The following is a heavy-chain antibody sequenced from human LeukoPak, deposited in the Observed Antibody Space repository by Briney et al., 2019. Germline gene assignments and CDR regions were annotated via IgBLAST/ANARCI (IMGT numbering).Heavy chain of an antibody. D-gene: IGHD4-4*01. Sequence: PSETLSLTCTVSGGSISSGDYYWSWIRQPPGKGLEWIGYIYYSGSTYYNPSLKSRVTISADTSKNQFSLKLSSVTAADTAVYYCARVRPYSNYDYWGQGTLVTVSS. V-gene: IGHV4-30-4*01. CDR2: IYYSGST. CDR1: GGSISSGDYY. J-gene: IGHJ4*02. CDR3: ARVRPYSNYDY.